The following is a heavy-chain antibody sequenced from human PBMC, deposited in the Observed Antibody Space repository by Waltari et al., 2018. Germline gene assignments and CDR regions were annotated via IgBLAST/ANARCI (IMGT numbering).Heavy chain of an antibody. CDR2: INPESGGP. V-gene: IGHV1-2*02. D-gene: IGHD1-7*01. Sequence: QVQLVQSGAEVRKPGASVKVSWEASGYTFTDYYIHWVRQAPGQGLEWLGWINPESGGPNSAQRFQGRLTMTRDTSTSTAYMELSRLRSDDTALYYCARGTRTWYFDLWGRGTLVTVSS. CDR1: GYTFTDYY. J-gene: IGHJ2*01. CDR3: ARGTRTWYFDL.